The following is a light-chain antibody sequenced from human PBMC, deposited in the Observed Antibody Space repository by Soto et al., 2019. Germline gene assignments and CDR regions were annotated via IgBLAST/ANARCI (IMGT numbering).Light chain of an antibody. CDR3: QHGYVGPYS. CDR1: QTISSW. Sequence: DIQMTQSPSTLSGSVGDRVTITCRASQTISSWLAWYQQKPGKAPKLLIYKASTLKSGVPSRFSGSGSGTEFTLTTPSLHHDDLATYYCQHGYVGPYSLGKGIKVDIK. V-gene: IGKV1-5*03. CDR2: KAS. J-gene: IGKJ2*03.